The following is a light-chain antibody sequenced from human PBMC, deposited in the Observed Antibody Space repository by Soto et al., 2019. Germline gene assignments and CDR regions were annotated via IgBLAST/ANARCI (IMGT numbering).Light chain of an antibody. Sequence: EIVLTQSPATLSLSPGERATLSCGASQSVSSSLAWYQQKPGQAPSLLIYDASNRATGIPARFSGSGSGTDFTLSISSLEPEDFAVYYCQQRSNWPWTFGQGTKVEIK. J-gene: IGKJ1*01. CDR3: QQRSNWPWT. CDR1: QSVSSS. CDR2: DAS. V-gene: IGKV3-11*01.